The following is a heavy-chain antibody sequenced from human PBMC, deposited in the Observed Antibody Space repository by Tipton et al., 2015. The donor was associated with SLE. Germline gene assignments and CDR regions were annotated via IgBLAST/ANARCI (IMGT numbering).Heavy chain of an antibody. Sequence: GSLRLFCGASGVTFRSFAMSWVRQAPGKGLEWVSLISETGGYINYADSVKGRFTTSRDNSKNTLFLPMNSLRAEDTAIYYCAKDTRRSSGWSTRGFDIWGQGTMVTVSS. CDR1: GVTFRSFA. CDR2: ISETGGYI. V-gene: IGHV3-23*01. D-gene: IGHD6-19*01. J-gene: IGHJ3*02. CDR3: AKDTRRSSGWSTRGFDI.